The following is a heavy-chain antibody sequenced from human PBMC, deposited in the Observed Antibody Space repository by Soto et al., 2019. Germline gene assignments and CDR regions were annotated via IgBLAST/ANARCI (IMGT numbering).Heavy chain of an antibody. CDR3: AIALDPPGHHYGIVV. J-gene: IGHJ6*02. CDR1: GARFVRYY. D-gene: IGHD1-1*01. CDR2: INPSGGST. V-gene: IGHV1-46*01. Sequence: GAALEASRASGARFVRYYVHGGRQAAGQGLEWMGLINPSGGSTTYAQRFQGRLTMTRDTSTSTVYMDLSSLRSEDTAVYYCAIALDPPGHHYGIVVWGQGSTVTVS.